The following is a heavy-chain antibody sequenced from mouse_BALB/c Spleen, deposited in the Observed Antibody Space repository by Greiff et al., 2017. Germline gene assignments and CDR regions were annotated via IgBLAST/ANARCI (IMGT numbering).Heavy chain of an antibody. V-gene: IGHV1S135*01. CDR1: GYSFTGYN. Sequence: EVQLQQSGPELGKPGASVKISCKASGYSFTGYNMYWVKQSHRKSLEWIGYIDPYNGGTSYNQKFKGKATLTVDKSSSTAYMHLNSLTSEDSAIYYCARSLYGRIMDYWGQGTTVTVSS. D-gene: IGHD2-10*02. CDR2: IDPYNGGT. J-gene: IGHJ4*01. CDR3: ARSLYGRIMDY.